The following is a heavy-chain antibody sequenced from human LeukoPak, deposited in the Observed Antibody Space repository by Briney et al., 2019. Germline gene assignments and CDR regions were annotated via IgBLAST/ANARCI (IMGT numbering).Heavy chain of an antibody. CDR3: ARGQLQNDYYDSSGYLYDY. V-gene: IGHV1-46*01. CDR1: GYTFTSYY. Sequence: GASVKVSCKASGYTFTSYYMHWVRQAPGQGLEWMGIINPSGGSTSYAQKFQGRVTMTRDTSTSTVYMELSSLRSEDTAVYYCARGQLQNDYYDSSGYLYDYWGQGTLVTVSS. CDR2: INPSGGST. J-gene: IGHJ4*02. D-gene: IGHD3-22*01.